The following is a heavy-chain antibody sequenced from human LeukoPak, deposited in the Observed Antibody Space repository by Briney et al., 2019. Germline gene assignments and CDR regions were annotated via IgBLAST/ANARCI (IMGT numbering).Heavy chain of an antibody. Sequence: GGSLRLSCAASGFTFSSYEMNWVRQAPGKGLEWVSYISSSGSTIYYADTVKGRFTISRDNAKNSLYLQMNSLRAEDTALYYCAKDTSDSSGWSIDYWGQGTLVTVSS. CDR1: GFTFSSYE. V-gene: IGHV3-48*03. D-gene: IGHD6-19*01. CDR2: ISSSGSTI. J-gene: IGHJ4*02. CDR3: AKDTSDSSGWSIDY.